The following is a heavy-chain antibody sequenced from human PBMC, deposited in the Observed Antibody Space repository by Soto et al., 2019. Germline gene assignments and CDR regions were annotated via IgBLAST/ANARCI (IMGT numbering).Heavy chain of an antibody. CDR3: ARDRGRYYFDF. D-gene: IGHD4-17*01. V-gene: IGHV4-30-2*01. Sequence: QLQLQESGPGLVKPSQTLSLTCAVSGGSVSSDGYSWSWIRQPPGKGLEWIGYMHHTGSTYHNPSLKSRVTMSLDTSKNLVSLKLSSVTAADTAVYYCARDRGRYYFDFWGQGTLVTVSS. CDR2: MHHTGST. J-gene: IGHJ4*02. CDR1: GGSVSSDGYS.